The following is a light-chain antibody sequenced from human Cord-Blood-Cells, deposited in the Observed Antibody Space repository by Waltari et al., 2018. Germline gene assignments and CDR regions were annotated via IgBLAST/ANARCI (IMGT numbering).Light chain of an antibody. Sequence: QSALTQPASVSGSPGQSITISCTGTSSDVGSYNLVSWYQQHPGKAPKLMIYEGSKRPSGVSNRFSGSKSGNTASMTISGLQAEDEAEYYCCSYAGSSTYVCGTGTKVTVL. J-gene: IGLJ1*01. CDR3: CSYAGSSTYV. CDR1: SSDVGSYNL. V-gene: IGLV2-23*01. CDR2: EGS.